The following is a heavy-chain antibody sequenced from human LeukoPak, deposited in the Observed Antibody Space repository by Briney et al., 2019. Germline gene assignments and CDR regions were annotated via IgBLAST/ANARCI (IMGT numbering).Heavy chain of an antibody. Sequence: LSLTXXXCGGSXXSYYWSWIRQPPGKGREGSGYIYYSGSTNYNPSLKSRVTISVDTSKNQFSLKLSSVTAADTAVYYCARYVVVTAYFDYCGQGTLVTVSS. CDR1: GGSXXSYY. CDR3: ARYVVVTAYFDY. J-gene: IGHJ4*02. CDR2: IYYSGST. D-gene: IGHD2-21*02. V-gene: IGHV4-59*01.